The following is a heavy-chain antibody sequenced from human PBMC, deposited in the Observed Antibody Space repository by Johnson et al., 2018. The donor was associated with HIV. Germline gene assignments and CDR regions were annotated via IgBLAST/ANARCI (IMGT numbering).Heavy chain of an antibody. CDR3: ARDVGAFDI. Sequence: QVQLVESGGGLVKPGGSLRLSCAASGFTFGNYVMHWVRQAPGKGLEWVALISYDGSNKYYADSVKGRFTISRDNSKNTLYLQMNSLRAEDTAVYYCARDVGAFDIWGQGTMVTVSS. J-gene: IGHJ3*02. V-gene: IGHV3-30*04. CDR2: ISYDGSNK. D-gene: IGHD1-26*01. CDR1: GFTFGNYV.